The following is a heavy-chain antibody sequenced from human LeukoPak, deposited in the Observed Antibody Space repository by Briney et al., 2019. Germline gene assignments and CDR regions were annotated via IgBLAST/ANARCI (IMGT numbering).Heavy chain of an antibody. V-gene: IGHV2-70*11. Sequence: SAPALVKPTQTLTLTCTFYGLSLSTSGMCVSWIRQPPGKALEGLARNHWDDDKYYSTTLKTRLTISKDTSKNQVVLTMTNMDPVDTATYYCARTSSGYDFYYFDYWGQGTLVTVSS. CDR3: ARTSSGYDFYYFDY. D-gene: IGHD5-12*01. J-gene: IGHJ4*02. CDR1: GLSLSTSGMC. CDR2: NHWDDDK.